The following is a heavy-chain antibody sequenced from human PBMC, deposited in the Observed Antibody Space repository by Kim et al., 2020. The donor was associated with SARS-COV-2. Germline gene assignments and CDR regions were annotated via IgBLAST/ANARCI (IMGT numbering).Heavy chain of an antibody. Sequence: SVKVSCKASGGTFSSYAISWVRQAPGQGLEWMGGIIPIFGTANYAQKFQGRVTITADESTSTAYMELSSLRSEDTAVYYCASEGAQYGDYDYYGMDVWGQGTTVTVSS. V-gene: IGHV1-69*13. CDR1: GGTFSSYA. J-gene: IGHJ6*02. CDR2: IIPIFGTA. CDR3: ASEGAQYGDYDYYGMDV. D-gene: IGHD4-17*01.